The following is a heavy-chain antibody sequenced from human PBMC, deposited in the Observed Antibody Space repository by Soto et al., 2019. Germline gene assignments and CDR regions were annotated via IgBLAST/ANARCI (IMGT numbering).Heavy chain of an antibody. CDR2: IYSGGAT. CDR3: AKVGPYDSGSYMFRYNWFGP. CDR1: GLGVRTSN. Sequence: EVQLMESGGGLMQPGGPLRLSWAPPGLGVRTSNSPWFPKVPGRVRDWVPVIYSGGATHSAVSVKGRLTISRDKSKTTVDLQMKSLRAEDTAVYYGAKVGPYDSGSYMFRYNWFGPWGPGTLVTVSS. D-gene: IGHD3-10*01. V-gene: IGHV3-53*01. J-gene: IGHJ5*02.